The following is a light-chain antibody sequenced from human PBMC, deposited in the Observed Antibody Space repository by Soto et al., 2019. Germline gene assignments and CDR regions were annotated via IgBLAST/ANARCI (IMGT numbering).Light chain of an antibody. CDR2: KAS. CDR1: QSITDW. V-gene: IGKV1-5*03. CDR3: QYYDNYSWT. Sequence: DIQMTQSPSTLSASVGDRVTITCRASQSITDWLAWYQQKPGKAPKFLIYKASNLESGVPSRFSGSGSGTEFNLTISSVQPDDFATSYCQYYDNYSWTFGQGTKVEIK. J-gene: IGKJ1*01.